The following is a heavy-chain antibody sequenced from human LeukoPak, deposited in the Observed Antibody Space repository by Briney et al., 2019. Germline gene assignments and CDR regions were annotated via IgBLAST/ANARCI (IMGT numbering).Heavy chain of an antibody. Sequence: PSETLSLTCTVSGGSISSSSDYWGWIRQPPGKGLEWIGSIYYSGSTYYNPSLKSRITMSVDTSKNQFSLKLDAVTAADTAVYYCARHLVTYYDSWGTYDTLGFDYWGQGTLVTVSS. CDR2: IYYSGST. D-gene: IGHD3-3*01. J-gene: IGHJ4*02. V-gene: IGHV4-39*01. CDR3: ARHLVTYYDSWGTYDTLGFDY. CDR1: GGSISSSSDY.